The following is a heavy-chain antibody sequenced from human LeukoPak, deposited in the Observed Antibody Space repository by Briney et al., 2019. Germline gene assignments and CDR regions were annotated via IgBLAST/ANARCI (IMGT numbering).Heavy chain of an antibody. Sequence: GWSLRLSCAASGFTFSSYSMNWVRQAPGKGREGVGRIETRVDGGTTDYAAPVNGRFTISRDDSKNTLYLQMNRLKTEDTAVYYCTTDQSGSYPPFDYWGQGTLVTVSS. CDR1: GFTFSSYS. V-gene: IGHV3-15*04. CDR2: IETRVDGGTT. J-gene: IGHJ4*02. D-gene: IGHD1-26*01. CDR3: TTDQSGSYPPFDY.